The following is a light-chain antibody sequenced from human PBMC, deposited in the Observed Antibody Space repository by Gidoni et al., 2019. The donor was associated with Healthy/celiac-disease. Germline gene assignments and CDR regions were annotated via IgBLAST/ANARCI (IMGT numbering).Light chain of an antibody. Sequence: DIQMTQSPSSLSASVGGRVTITCRALQSISSYLNWYQQQPGKAPKLLIYAASSLQSGVPSRFSGSGSGTDFTLTISSLQPEDFATYYCQQSYSTLSYTFGQGTKLEIK. J-gene: IGKJ2*01. CDR3: QQSYSTLSYT. CDR2: AAS. CDR1: QSISSY. V-gene: IGKV1-39*01.